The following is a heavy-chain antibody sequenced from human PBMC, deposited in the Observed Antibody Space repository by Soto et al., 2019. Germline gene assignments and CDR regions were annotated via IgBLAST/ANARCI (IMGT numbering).Heavy chain of an antibody. D-gene: IGHD3-10*01. V-gene: IGHV3-21*01. CDR1: GFSFRDSS. CDR2: ISPGSSYL. J-gene: IGHJ4*02. CDR3: AKHRGSGNCDY. Sequence: EVQLVESGGGLVKPGGSLRLSCAASGFSFRDSSMNWVRQAPGRGLEWVSSISPGSSYLYYADSVKGRFTISRDDAKNSLYLQMNSLRAEDTAVYFCAKHRGSGNCDYWGQGTMVTVSS.